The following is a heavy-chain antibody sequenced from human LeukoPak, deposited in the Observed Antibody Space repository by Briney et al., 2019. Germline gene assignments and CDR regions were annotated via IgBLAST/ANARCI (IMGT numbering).Heavy chain of an antibody. J-gene: IGHJ4*02. CDR3: ARGRFATGY. Sequence: RQAPGKGLEWIGSIYYSGSTYYNPSLKSRVTISVDTSKNQFSLKLSSVTAADTAVYYCARGRFATGYWGQGTLVTVSS. D-gene: IGHD3-16*01. CDR2: IYYSGST. V-gene: IGHV4-39*07.